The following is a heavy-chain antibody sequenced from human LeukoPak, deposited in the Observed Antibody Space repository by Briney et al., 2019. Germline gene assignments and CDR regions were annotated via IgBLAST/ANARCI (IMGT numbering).Heavy chain of an antibody. D-gene: IGHD1-14*01. CDR3: ARISGDYLDS. V-gene: IGHV5-51*01. CDR1: GYTFSDYW. Sequence: GESLKISCQGYGYTFSDYWIAWVRQLPGKGLEWMGVILPDDSDTRYSPSFQGQVTISADKSISTVYLQWSSLKASDTAIYYCARISGDYLDSWGQGALVTVSS. J-gene: IGHJ4*02. CDR2: ILPDDSDT.